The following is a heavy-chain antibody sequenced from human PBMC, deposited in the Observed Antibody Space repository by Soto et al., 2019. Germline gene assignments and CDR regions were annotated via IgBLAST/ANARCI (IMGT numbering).Heavy chain of an antibody. CDR1: GVTFSDYD. CDR3: AKSRAGDGAYWYCAG. CDR2: ISRSGDST. D-gene: IGHD3-10*01. V-gene: IGHV3-23*01. J-gene: IGHJ2*01. Sequence: EWQLLESGGGLVQPGGSLRLSCAASGVTFSDYDMSWVRQAPGKGLEWVSSISRSGDSTYYADSVQGRFTISRDRSKNTRPRQANSLRSEDTGVYNCAKSRAGDGAYWYCAGWGRGTLGTGSS.